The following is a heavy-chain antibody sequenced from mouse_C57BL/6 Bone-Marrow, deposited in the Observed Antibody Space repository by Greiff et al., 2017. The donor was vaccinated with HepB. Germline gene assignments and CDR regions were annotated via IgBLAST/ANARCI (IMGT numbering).Heavy chain of an antibody. CDR3: ARGRAVVGAMDY. CDR2: LDPSDSYT. CDR1: GYTFTSYW. J-gene: IGHJ4*01. Sequence: QVQLQQPGAELVMPGASVKLSCKASGYTFTSYWMHWVKQRPGQGLEWIGELDPSDSYTNYNQKFKGKSTLTVDKSSSTAYMQLSSLTSEDSAVYYCARGRAVVGAMDYWGQGTSVTVSS. D-gene: IGHD1-1*01. V-gene: IGHV1-69*01.